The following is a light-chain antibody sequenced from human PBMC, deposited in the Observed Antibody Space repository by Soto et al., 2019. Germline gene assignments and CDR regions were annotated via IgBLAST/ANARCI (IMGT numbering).Light chain of an antibody. CDR1: QSVSTN. CDR2: AAS. CDR3: QQDNNWPLT. V-gene: IGKV3-15*01. J-gene: IGKJ4*01. Sequence: EIVMTQSPATLSVSPGEGATLSCRASQSVSTNLGWYQQKPGQAPRLLIYAASTRATGVPARFSGSGSGTEFTLTISSLQSEDFAIYFCQQDNNWPLTFGGGTKVDIK.